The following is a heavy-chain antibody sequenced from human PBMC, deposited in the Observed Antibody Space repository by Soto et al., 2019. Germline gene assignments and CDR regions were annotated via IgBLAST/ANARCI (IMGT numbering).Heavy chain of an antibody. CDR2: IKADGSEK. J-gene: IGHJ5*01. D-gene: IGHD3-16*01. Sequence: PGGSLRLSCAGSGFTFSNHWMNWVRQAPGKGLEWVANIKADGSEKYSVVSVKGRFTISRDNAKNSLYLQMNSLRAEDTAVYYCARARGVDSWCQGTLVTVSS. CDR1: GFTFSNHW. CDR3: ARARGVDS. V-gene: IGHV3-7*03.